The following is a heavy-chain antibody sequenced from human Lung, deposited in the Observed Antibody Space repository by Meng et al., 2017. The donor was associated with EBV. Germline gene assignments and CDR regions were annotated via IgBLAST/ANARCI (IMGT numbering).Heavy chain of an antibody. D-gene: IGHD5-12*01. V-gene: IGHV1-69*01. CDR1: GGTFSSYA. Sequence: QVQLVQSGAEVKKPGSSVKVSCKASGGTFSSYAISWVRQAPGQGLEWMGGIIPIFGTANYAQKFQGRVTITADESTSTAYMELSSLRSEDTAVYYCARDKGNRRYSGYDYFDYWGQGTLVTVSS. CDR3: ARDKGNRRYSGYDYFDY. CDR2: IIPIFGTA. J-gene: IGHJ4*02.